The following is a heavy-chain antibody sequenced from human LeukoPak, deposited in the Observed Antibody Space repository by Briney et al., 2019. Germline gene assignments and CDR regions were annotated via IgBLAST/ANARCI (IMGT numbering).Heavy chain of an antibody. J-gene: IGHJ5*02. CDR1: GYSFTCYW. D-gene: IGHD6-13*01. V-gene: IGHV5-51*01. CDR2: IYPGDSDT. CDR3: ARTSGGIAPWFDP. Sequence: GESLKISRKGSGYSFTCYWIGWVRQMPGKGLEWMGIIYPGDSDTRYSPSFQGQVTISADKSISTAYLQWSSLRASDTAMYYCARTSGGIAPWFDPWGQGTLVTVSS.